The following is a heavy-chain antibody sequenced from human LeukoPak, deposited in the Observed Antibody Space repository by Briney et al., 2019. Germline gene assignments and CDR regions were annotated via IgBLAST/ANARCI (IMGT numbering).Heavy chain of an antibody. Sequence: PSENLSLNCTVSGGSICSHYWSWLPPPPGKGLEWIGYVYYSGSTNYNPPLKRRVTISVETSKNQFSLKLSSVTDADTAEYYCAGDSVAPAGFDYWGRGTLVTVSS. CDR2: VYYSGST. CDR1: GGSICSHY. J-gene: IGHJ4*02. CDR3: AGDSVAPAGFDY. V-gene: IGHV4-59*11. D-gene: IGHD2-2*01.